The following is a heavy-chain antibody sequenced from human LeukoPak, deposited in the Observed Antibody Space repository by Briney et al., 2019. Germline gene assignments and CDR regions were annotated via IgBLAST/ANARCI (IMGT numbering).Heavy chain of an antibody. CDR2: IYYSGST. D-gene: IGHD3-3*01. Sequence: PSETLSLTCTVSGGSISSSSYYWGWIRQPPGKGLEWIGSIYYSGSTYYNPSLKSRVTISVDTSKNQFSLKLSSVTAADTAVYYCARQSREVLRFLEWFDYWGQGTLVTVSS. J-gene: IGHJ4*02. V-gene: IGHV4-39*07. CDR3: ARQSREVLRFLEWFDY. CDR1: GGSISSSSYY.